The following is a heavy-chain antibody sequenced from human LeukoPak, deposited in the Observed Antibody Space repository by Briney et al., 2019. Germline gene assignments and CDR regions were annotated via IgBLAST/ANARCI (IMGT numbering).Heavy chain of an antibody. CDR3: ARHGDGYNPFDY. J-gene: IGHJ4*02. CDR1: GGSISSTSYY. Sequence: SETLSLTRTVSGGSISSTSYYWGWIRQPPGKGLEWIGSIYYRGSTYYNPSLMSRVTISLDTSKNQFSLTLRSVTAADTAVYYCARHGDGYNPFDYWGQGILVTVSS. V-gene: IGHV4-39*01. CDR2: IYYRGST. D-gene: IGHD5-24*01.